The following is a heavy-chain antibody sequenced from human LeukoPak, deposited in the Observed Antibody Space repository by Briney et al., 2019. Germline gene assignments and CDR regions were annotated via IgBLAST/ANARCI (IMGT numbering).Heavy chain of an antibody. CDR1: GIIFSNYW. Sequence: PGGSLRLSCAASGIIFSNYWMHWVRQAPGKGLVWVSRINRDGSSTSYADSVKGRFTISRDSATNTLYLQMNSLRPGDTGVYYCARRGPETVATIDYWGQGTPVTVSS. CDR2: INRDGSST. D-gene: IGHD5-12*01. CDR3: ARRGPETVATIDY. V-gene: IGHV3-74*01. J-gene: IGHJ4*02.